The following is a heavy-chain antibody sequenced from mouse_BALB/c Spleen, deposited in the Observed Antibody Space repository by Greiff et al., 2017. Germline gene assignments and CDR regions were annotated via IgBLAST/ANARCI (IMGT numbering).Heavy chain of an antibody. CDR2: IYPSDSYT. Sequence: VQLQQPWAELVRPGASVKLSCKASGYTFTSYWINWVKQRPGQGLEWIGNIYPSDSYTNYNQKFKDKATLTVDKSSSTAYMQLSSPTSEDSAVYYCTIYDGFAWFAYWGQGTLVTVSA. CDR1: GYTFTSYW. CDR3: TIYDGFAWFAY. V-gene: IGHV1-69*02. J-gene: IGHJ3*01. D-gene: IGHD2-3*01.